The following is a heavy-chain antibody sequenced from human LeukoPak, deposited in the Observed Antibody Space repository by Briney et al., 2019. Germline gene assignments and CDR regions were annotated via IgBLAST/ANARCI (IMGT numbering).Heavy chain of an antibody. CDR2: IYPGDSDT. V-gene: IGHV5-51*01. CDR1: GYSFTSYW. Sequence: GESLRISCKGSGYSFTSYWIGWVRQMPGKGLEWMGIIYPGDSDTRYSPSFQGQVTISADKSIHTAYLQWNTLQASDTAIYYCARHSGSLSWGQGTLVTVSS. D-gene: IGHD3-10*01. J-gene: IGHJ4*02. CDR3: ARHSGSLS.